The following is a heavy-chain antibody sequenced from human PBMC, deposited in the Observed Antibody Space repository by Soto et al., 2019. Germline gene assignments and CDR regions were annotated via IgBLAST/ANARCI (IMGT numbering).Heavy chain of an antibody. CDR1: GGSLRNSV. J-gene: IGHJ4*02. V-gene: IGHV1-69*01. CDR2: VIPILGTA. Sequence: QVQLVQSGAEVKKPGSSVKVSCTASGGSLRNSVISWVRQAPAQRLEWMGGVIPILGTANYAQKFQGRVTMTADEATSTDYMDLSSLSPDDTAVYYCESLGHPGHWGPGTLVIVSS. CDR3: ESLGHPGH.